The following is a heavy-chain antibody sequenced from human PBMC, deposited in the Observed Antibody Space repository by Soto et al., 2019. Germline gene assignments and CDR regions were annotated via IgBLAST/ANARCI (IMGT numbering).Heavy chain of an antibody. D-gene: IGHD3-16*01. J-gene: IGHJ3*02. V-gene: IGHV1-69*13. CDR1: GGTFSSYA. CDR2: IIPIFGTA. CDR3: ERGMGLKGAFDI. Sequence: SVKVSCKASGGTFSSYAISWVRQAPGQGLEWMGGIIPIFGTANYAQKFQGRVTITADESTSTAYMELSSLRSEDTAVYYCERGMGLKGAFDIWGQGTMVTVSS.